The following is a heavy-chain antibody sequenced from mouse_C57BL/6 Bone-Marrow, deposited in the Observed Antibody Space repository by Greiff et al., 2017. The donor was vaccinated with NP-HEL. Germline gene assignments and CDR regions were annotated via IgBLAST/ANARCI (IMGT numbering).Heavy chain of an antibody. Sequence: EVQLVESGGDLVKPGGSLKLSCAASGFTFSSYGMSWVRQTPDKRLEWVATISSGGSYTYYPDSVKGRFTISRDNAKNTLYLQMSSLKSEDTAMYYCAVNFDYWGQGTTLTVSS. J-gene: IGHJ2*01. CDR3: AVNFDY. CDR2: ISSGGSYT. V-gene: IGHV5-6*01. CDR1: GFTFSSYG.